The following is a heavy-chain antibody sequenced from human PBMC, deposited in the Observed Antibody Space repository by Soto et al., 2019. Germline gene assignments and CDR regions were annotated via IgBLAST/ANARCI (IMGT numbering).Heavy chain of an antibody. D-gene: IGHD2-21*01. V-gene: IGHV1-2*02. J-gene: IGHJ2*01. CDR2: INPKRGGT. Sequence: QVQLVQSGAEVKKPGASVKVSCTTYGYTFSDYFLHWVRQAPGQGPEWMGFINPKRGGTEYAQKFQGRVTMTRDTSSSTVYMDLSGLTSDDTPIYYCARDSGIPGRYWYFGLWGRGTLVTVSS. CDR1: GYTFSDYF. CDR3: ARDSGIPGRYWYFGL.